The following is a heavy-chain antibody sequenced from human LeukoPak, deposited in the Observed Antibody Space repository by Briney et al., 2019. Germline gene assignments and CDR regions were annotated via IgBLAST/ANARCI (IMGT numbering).Heavy chain of an antibody. D-gene: IGHD3-22*01. CDR2: IIPIFGKT. V-gene: IGHV1-69*01. J-gene: IGHJ4*02. CDR3: ARDYDSSGPQKNFFDF. CDR1: GVTFSSYG. Sequence: SVKVSCKASGVTFSSYGITWVRQAPGQGREWMGGIIPIFGKTNYAQKFQGRVTITADESTSTAYLEVNSLTSADTAMYYCARDYDSSGPQKNFFDFWGQGTLVTVSS.